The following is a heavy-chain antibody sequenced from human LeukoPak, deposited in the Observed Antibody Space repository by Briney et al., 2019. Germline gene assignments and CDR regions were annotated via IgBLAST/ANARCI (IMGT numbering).Heavy chain of an antibody. V-gene: IGHV3-30-3*01. CDR2: ISYDVSNK. D-gene: IGHD3-22*01. Sequence: GGSLRLSCAASGFTFSSYAMHWVRQAPGKGLEWVAVISYDVSNKYYADSVKGRFTISRDNSKNTLYLQMNSLRAEDTAVYYCAREEDYDSSGYSVNYFDYWGQGTLVTVSS. J-gene: IGHJ4*02. CDR1: GFTFSSYA. CDR3: AREEDYDSSGYSVNYFDY.